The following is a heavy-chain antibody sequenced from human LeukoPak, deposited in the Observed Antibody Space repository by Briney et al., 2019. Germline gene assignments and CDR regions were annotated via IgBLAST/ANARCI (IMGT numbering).Heavy chain of an antibody. CDR3: AGVVITALFFDY. CDR1: GGTFSSYA. J-gene: IGHJ4*02. Sequence: SSVKVSCKASGGTFSSYAISWVRQAPGQGLECRGGIIPILGIANYAQEFQGRVTITADKSTSTAYMELSSLRSEDTAVYYCAGVVITALFFDYWGQGTLVTVSS. D-gene: IGHD3-22*01. V-gene: IGHV1-69*10. CDR2: IIPILGIA.